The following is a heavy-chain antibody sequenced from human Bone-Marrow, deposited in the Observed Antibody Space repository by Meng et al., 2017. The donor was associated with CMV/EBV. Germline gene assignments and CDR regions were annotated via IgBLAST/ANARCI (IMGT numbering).Heavy chain of an antibody. CDR1: GFTFSSYE. CDR2: ISSSGSTI. J-gene: IGHJ5*02. V-gene: IGHV3-48*03. CDR3: ARDRGVVVPSFPRP. D-gene: IGHD2-2*01. Sequence: GESLKISCAASGFTFSSYEMNWVRQAPGKGLEWVSYISSSGSTIYYADSVKGRFTISRDNAKNSLYLQMNSLRAEDTAVYYCARDRGVVVPSFPRPWGRGTLVTVSS.